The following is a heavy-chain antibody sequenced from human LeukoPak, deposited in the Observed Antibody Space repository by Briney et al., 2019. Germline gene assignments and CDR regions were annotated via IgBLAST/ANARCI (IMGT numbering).Heavy chain of an antibody. V-gene: IGHV3-30*18. Sequence: GGSLRLSCAASGFTFSSYGMHWVRQAPGKGLEWVAVISYDGSNKYYADSVKGRFTISRDNSKNTLYLQMNSLRAEDTAVYYCAKGHEVVIITYFDYWGQGTLVTVSS. J-gene: IGHJ4*02. CDR3: AKGHEVVIITYFDY. D-gene: IGHD3-22*01. CDR1: GFTFSSYG. CDR2: ISYDGSNK.